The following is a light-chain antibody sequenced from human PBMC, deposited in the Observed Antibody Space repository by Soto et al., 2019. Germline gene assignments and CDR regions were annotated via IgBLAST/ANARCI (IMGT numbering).Light chain of an antibody. V-gene: IGLV2-8*01. CDR2: EVS. J-gene: IGLJ1*01. Sequence: QSALTQPPSASGSPGQSVTISCTGTSSDVGGYNYVSWYQHHPGKAPKLMIYEVSKRPSGVPDRFSGSKSGNTASLTVSGLQAEDEADYYCSSYAGINKPYVFGTGTKLTVL. CDR1: SSDVGGYNY. CDR3: SSYAGINKPYV.